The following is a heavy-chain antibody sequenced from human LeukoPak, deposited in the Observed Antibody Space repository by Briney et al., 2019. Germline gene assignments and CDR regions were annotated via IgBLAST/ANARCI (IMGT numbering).Heavy chain of an antibody. CDR2: INPSGGST. CDR3: ARDDLAELLDY. D-gene: IGHD1-26*01. CDR1: GYTFTSYY. J-gene: IGHJ4*02. V-gene: IGHV1-46*01. Sequence: ASVTVSCKPSGYTFTSYYMHWVRQAPGQGLEWMGIINPSGGSTSYAQKFQGRVTMTRDTSTSTDYMEMSSLRSEDTAVYYCARDDLAELLDYWGQGTLVTVTS.